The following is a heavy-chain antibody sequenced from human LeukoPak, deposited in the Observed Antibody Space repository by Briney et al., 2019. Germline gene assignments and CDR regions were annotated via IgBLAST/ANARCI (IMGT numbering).Heavy chain of an antibody. V-gene: IGHV3-74*01. Sequence: GGSLRLSCAASGFTFSSFWMNWVRQVPGKGLVWVSRLNSDGITTNYADSVKGRFTISRDNAKNTLYLQMNSLRAEDTAFYYCAKDPHSSSWYYFDSWGQGTLVTVSS. CDR1: GFTFSSFW. D-gene: IGHD6-13*01. J-gene: IGHJ4*02. CDR2: LNSDGITT. CDR3: AKDPHSSSWYYFDS.